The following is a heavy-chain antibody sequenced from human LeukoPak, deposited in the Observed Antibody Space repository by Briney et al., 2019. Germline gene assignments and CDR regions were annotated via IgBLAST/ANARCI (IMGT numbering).Heavy chain of an antibody. CDR2: IFPGDSDT. V-gene: IGHV5-51*01. CDR3: ARHTRIVDY. J-gene: IGHJ4*02. D-gene: IGHD1-26*01. Sequence: GESLKISCKGSGYSFTNYWIGWVRQMLGKGLEWMGIIFPGDSDTRYSPSFQGQVTISADRSISTAYLQWSSLQASDTAMYYCARHTRIVDYWGQGTLVTVSS. CDR1: GYSFTNYW.